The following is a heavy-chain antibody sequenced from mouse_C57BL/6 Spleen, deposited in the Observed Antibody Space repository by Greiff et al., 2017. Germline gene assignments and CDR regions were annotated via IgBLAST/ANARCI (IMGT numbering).Heavy chain of an antibody. V-gene: IGHV1-64*01. CDR1: GYTFTSYW. CDR2: IHPNSGST. Sequence: QVQLQQPGAELVKPGASVKLSCKASGYTFTSYWMHWVKQRPGQGLEWIGMIHPNSGSTNYNEKFTSKATLTVDKSSSTAYMQLSSLTSEDSAVYYFARGYGYDGAMDYWGQGTSVTVSS. J-gene: IGHJ4*01. D-gene: IGHD2-2*01. CDR3: ARGYGYDGAMDY.